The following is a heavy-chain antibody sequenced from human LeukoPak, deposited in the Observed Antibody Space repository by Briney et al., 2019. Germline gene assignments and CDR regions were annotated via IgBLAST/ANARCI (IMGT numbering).Heavy chain of an antibody. CDR3: ARPAVPGTAPSWFDP. J-gene: IGHJ5*02. D-gene: IGHD1-7*01. V-gene: IGHV4-34*01. Sequence: PSETLSLTCAVYGGSFSGYYWSWIRQPPGKGLEWIGETNHSGSTNYNPSLKSRVTTSVDTSKNQFSLKLSSVTAADTAVYYCARPAVPGTAPSWFDPWGQGTLVTVSS. CDR2: TNHSGST. CDR1: GGSFSGYY.